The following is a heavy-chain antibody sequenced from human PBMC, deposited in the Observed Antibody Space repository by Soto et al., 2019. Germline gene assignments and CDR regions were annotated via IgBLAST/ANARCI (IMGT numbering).Heavy chain of an antibody. Sequence: EVQLAESGGGLIQPGGSLRLSCAKSGFTFSRYWIHWVRQAPGEGLVWVSRISGDGVHTDYAESVKGRFTVSRDIAKSTGYLQMNNLRAEDTAIYYCARLGSVGEGDFWGQGILVTVSS. J-gene: IGHJ4*02. CDR2: ISGDGVHT. D-gene: IGHD3-16*01. CDR3: ARLGSVGEGDF. V-gene: IGHV3-74*01. CDR1: GFTFSRYW.